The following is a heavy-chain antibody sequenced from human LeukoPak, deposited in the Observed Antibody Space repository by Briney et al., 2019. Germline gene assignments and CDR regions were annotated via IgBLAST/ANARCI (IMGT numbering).Heavy chain of an antibody. D-gene: IGHD1-26*01. Sequence: GGSLRLSCAASGFTFSSYAMSWVRQAPGKGLEWVSGISGSGGSTHYADSVKGRFTISRDNSKNTLYLQMNSLRAEDTAVYYCAKDTVLRGILPTWFDPWGQGTLVTVSS. CDR1: GFTFSSYA. CDR2: ISGSGGST. CDR3: AKDTVLRGILPTWFDP. V-gene: IGHV3-23*01. J-gene: IGHJ5*02.